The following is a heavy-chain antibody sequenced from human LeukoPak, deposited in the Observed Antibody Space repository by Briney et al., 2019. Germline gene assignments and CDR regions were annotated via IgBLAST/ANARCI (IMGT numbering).Heavy chain of an antibody. D-gene: IGHD1/OR15-1a*01. CDR1: GYTFTSYG. V-gene: IGHV1-2*02. CDR2: INPNSGGT. Sequence: GASVKVSCKASGYTFTSYGISWVRQAPGQGLEWMGWINPNSGGTNYAQKFQGRVTMTRDTSISTAYMELSRLRSDDTAVYYCARGLVGNNWGQGTLVTVSS. CDR3: ARGLVGNN. J-gene: IGHJ4*02.